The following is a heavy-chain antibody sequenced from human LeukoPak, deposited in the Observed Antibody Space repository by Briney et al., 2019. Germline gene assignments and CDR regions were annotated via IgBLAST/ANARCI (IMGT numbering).Heavy chain of an antibody. CDR3: ARAGTIFGVVPDY. CDR2: IYHSGRT. J-gene: IGHJ4*02. Sequence: PSGTLSLTCAVSGGSISSSNWWSWVRQPPGKGLEWIGEIYHSGRTNYNPSLKSRVTISVDKSKNQFSLKLSSVTAADTAVYYIARAGTIFGVVPDYWGQGTLVTVSS. V-gene: IGHV4-4*02. CDR1: GGSISSSNW. D-gene: IGHD3-3*01.